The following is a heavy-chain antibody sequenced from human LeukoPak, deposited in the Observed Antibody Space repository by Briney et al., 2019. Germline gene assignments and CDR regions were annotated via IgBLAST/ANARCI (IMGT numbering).Heavy chain of an antibody. CDR2: IWYDGSKQ. J-gene: IGHJ4*02. CDR1: GFTFNSYG. CDR3: TRDDKSGYNDY. Sequence: PGGSLRLSCAASGFTFNSYGMHWVRQAPGKGLEWVAVIWYDGSKQYYSDSVEGRFTISRDLYKNTLYLQMTSLRADDTTVYYCTRDDKSGYNDYWGQGTLVTVSS. V-gene: IGHV3-33*01. D-gene: IGHD3-22*01.